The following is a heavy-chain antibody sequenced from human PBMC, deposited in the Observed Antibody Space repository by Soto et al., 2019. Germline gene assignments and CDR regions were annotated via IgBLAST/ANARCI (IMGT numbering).Heavy chain of an antibody. Sequence: QVQLVQSGAEVMKPGASVKISCKTSGYTFTNNYINWVRQAPGQGLEWVGLINPNGASTTYAQTFEGRVSMTRDTSTSKGYMELSSLRSDDTALYYCARVYGLCKHDDFWRGYYEYWGQGTLVTVSS. CDR1: GYTFTNNY. J-gene: IGHJ4*02. D-gene: IGHD3-3*01. CDR3: ARVYGLCKHDDFWRGYYEY. CDR2: INPNGAST. V-gene: IGHV1-46*01.